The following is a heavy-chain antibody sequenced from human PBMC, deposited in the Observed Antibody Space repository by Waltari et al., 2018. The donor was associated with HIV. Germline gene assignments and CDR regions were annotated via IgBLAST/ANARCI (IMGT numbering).Heavy chain of an antibody. D-gene: IGHD3-22*01. CDR3: ARVDNSGYYYFDY. CDR1: GGSISSYY. Sequence: ETLSLTCTVSGGSISSYYWSWIRQPPGKGLEWIGYIYYSGSTNYNPSLKSRVTISVDTSKNQFSLKLSSVTAADTAVYYCARVDNSGYYYFDYWGQGTLVTVSS. J-gene: IGHJ4*02. CDR2: IYYSGST. V-gene: IGHV4-59*01.